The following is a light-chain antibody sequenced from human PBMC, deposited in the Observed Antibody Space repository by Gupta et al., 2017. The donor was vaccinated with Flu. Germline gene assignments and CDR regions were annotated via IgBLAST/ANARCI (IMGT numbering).Light chain of an antibody. CDR2: GAS. Sequence: DIVLTQSPGTLSLSPGERATLSCRASQSVTNNYLAWYQQKPGQAPRLLRHGASNRAAGIPDRFSGSGSGTDCTLTINRLEPEDFEVYYCQQDGRSPQTFGQGTNVEIK. V-gene: IGKV3-20*01. CDR3: QQDGRSPQT. CDR1: QSVTNNY. J-gene: IGKJ1*01.